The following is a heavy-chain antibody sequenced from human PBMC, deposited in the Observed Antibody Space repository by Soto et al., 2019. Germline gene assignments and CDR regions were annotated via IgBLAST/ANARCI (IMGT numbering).Heavy chain of an antibody. D-gene: IGHD3-10*01. Sequence: EVQLVESGGGLVQPGGSLRVSCAASGFNVSANYVSWVRQTPGTGLEWVSILYSGGSTHYADSVKGRFLISRDNSKNTVHLQMNGLTTGDTGLYFCARAQGFGDYMDVCGTGTTVIVS. J-gene: IGHJ6*03. CDR1: GFNVSANY. CDR3: ARAQGFGDYMDV. V-gene: IGHV3-66*01. CDR2: LYSGGST.